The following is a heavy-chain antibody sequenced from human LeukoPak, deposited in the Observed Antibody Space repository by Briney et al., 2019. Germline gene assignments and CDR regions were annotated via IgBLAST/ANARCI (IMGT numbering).Heavy chain of an antibody. CDR2: IYHSGST. CDR1: GGSISSSNW. J-gene: IGHJ4*02. Sequence: LREPLSLTCAVSGGSISSSNWWSWVRQPPGKGLEWIGEIYHSGSTNYNPSLKSRVTISVDKSKNQFSLKLSSVTAADTAVYYCAREYNYDGTPTFDYWGQGTLVTVSS. CDR3: AREYNYDGTPTFDY. V-gene: IGHV4-4*02. D-gene: IGHD1-1*01.